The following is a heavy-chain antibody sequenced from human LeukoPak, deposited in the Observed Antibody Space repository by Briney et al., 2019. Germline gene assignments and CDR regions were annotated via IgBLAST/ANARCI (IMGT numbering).Heavy chain of an antibody. J-gene: IGHJ4*02. V-gene: IGHV3-48*01. CDR1: GFTFSIYS. CDR3: ARVAPGHDIGRGYFDY. CDR2: ITSSSGTI. Sequence: GGSLRLSCAASGFTFSIYSMNWVRQAPGKGLEWISYITSSSGTIYYTDSVKCRFTISRDNAKNSLYLQMSSLRAEDTAVYYCARVAPGHDIGRGYFDYWGQGTLVTVSS. D-gene: IGHD2-21*01.